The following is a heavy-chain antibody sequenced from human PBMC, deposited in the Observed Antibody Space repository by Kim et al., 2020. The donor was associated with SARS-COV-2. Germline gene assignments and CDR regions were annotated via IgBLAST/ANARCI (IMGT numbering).Heavy chain of an antibody. D-gene: IGHD2-2*01. Sequence: ASVKVSCKVSGYTLTELSMHWVRQAPGKGLEWMGGFDPEDGETIYAQKFQGRVTMTEDTSTDTAYMELSSLRSEDTAVYYCATRPRLVVPAAMGFGPYYFDYWGQGTLVTVSS. CDR1: GYTLTELS. V-gene: IGHV1-24*01. CDR3: ATRPRLVVPAAMGFGPYYFDY. J-gene: IGHJ4*02. CDR2: FDPEDGET.